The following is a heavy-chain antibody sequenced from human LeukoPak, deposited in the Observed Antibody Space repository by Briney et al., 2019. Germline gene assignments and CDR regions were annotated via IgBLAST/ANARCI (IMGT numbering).Heavy chain of an antibody. J-gene: IGHJ6*03. V-gene: IGHV3-11*05. Sequence: PGGSLRLSCAASGFTFSDFYISWIRQAPGKGLEWLSYISPSSYTDYADSVKGRFTISRDNAKNSLYLQMNSLRAEDTAVYYCAKGYHHMDVGGQGTTVTVSS. CDR1: GFTFSDFY. CDR2: ISPSSYT. CDR3: AKGYHHMDV.